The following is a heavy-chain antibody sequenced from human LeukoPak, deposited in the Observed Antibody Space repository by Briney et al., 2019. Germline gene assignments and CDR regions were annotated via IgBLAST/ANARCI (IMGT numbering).Heavy chain of an antibody. Sequence: GGSLRLSCAASGFSFNSDWMDWVRQAPGKGLEWVANIKHDESEKNYLDSVKGRFTISRDNAQNSLYLQMNGLRVEDTAVYFCARARSLSGRPPNHFDYWGQGTLVTVPS. V-gene: IGHV3-7*01. CDR3: ARARSLSGRPPNHFDY. CDR1: GFSFNSDW. CDR2: IKHDESEK. J-gene: IGHJ4*02.